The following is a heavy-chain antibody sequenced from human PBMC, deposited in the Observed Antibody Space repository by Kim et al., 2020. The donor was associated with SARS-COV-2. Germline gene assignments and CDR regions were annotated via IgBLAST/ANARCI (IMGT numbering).Heavy chain of an antibody. Sequence: SGPTLVNPTQTLTLTCTFSGFSLSTSGGGVTWIRQHPGKALEWLALIYWDDDKRYSPSLRSRLTITKDISKPHVVLTMTNIDPVDTATYFCAHCPSDDYGGSPLDVWGQGTPVIVSS. V-gene: IGHV2-5*02. D-gene: IGHD4-17*01. J-gene: IGHJ6*02. CDR2: IYWDDDK. CDR1: GFSLSTSGGG. CDR3: AHCPSDDYGGSPLDV.